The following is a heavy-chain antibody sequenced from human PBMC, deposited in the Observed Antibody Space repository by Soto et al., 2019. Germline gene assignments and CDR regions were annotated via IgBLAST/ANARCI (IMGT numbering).Heavy chain of an antibody. J-gene: IGHJ4*02. CDR1: GFPFSSYG. Sequence: QVQLVESGGGVVQPGRSLRLSCAASGFPFSSYGMHWVRQAPGKGLEWVAHISYDGSNKHYTDSVKGRFTISRDNSKNMLYLQMSSLRAEDTAVYYCAGGQYYCDYCGQGTRVPVSS. CDR2: ISYDGSNK. D-gene: IGHD2-15*01. V-gene: IGHV3-30*03. CDR3: AGGQYYCDY.